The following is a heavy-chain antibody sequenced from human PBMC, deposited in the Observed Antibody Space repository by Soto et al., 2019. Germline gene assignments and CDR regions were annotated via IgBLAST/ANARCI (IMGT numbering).Heavy chain of an antibody. D-gene: IGHD5-12*01. CDR1: GFSLSTTGVG. CDR3: AHXQGGEDGYNLAVYYFDY. J-gene: IGHJ4*02. CDR2: IYWNDDK. V-gene: IGHV2-5*01. Sequence: SGPTLVNPTQTLTLTCTFSGFSLSTTGVGVGWSRQPPGKALEWLALIYWNDDKRYSPSLKSRLTITKGTSKNHVVLTVTNMDRVDTATYYCAHXQGGEDGYNLAVYYFDYWGQGTLVTVSS.